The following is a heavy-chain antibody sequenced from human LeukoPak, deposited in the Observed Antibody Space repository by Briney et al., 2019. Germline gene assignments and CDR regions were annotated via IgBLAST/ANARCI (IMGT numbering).Heavy chain of an antibody. CDR2: IWYDGSNK. D-gene: IGHD3-9*01. Sequence: GGSLRLSCAASGFTFSSYGMHWVRQAPGKGLEWVAVIWYDGSNKYYADSVKGRFTISRDNSKNTLYLQMNSLRAEDTAVYYCAKDASLDDILTSFDYWGQGTLVTVSS. CDR1: GFTFSSYG. CDR3: AKDASLDDILTSFDY. V-gene: IGHV3-33*06. J-gene: IGHJ4*02.